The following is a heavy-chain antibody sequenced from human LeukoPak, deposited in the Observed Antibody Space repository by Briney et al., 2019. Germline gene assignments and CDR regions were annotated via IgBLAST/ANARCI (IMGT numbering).Heavy chain of an antibody. D-gene: IGHD3-22*01. Sequence: SETLSLTCTVSGGSISSGDYCGSWIRKPPGKGLEWIAYLYYSGSTYYKPSLKSRVTMSADTSKNQLSLKLSSVTAADTAVYYCARPYYYDSRIDPWGQGILVTVSS. CDR3: ARPYYYDSRIDP. V-gene: IGHV4-30-4*01. CDR2: LYYSGST. CDR1: GGSISSGDYC. J-gene: IGHJ5*02.